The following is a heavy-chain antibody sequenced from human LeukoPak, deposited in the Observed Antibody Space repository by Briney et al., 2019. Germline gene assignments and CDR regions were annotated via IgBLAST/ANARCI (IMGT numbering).Heavy chain of an antibody. Sequence: GSLRLSCAASGFTFSSYAMSWVRQAPGKGLEWVSAISGSGGSTYYADSVKGRFTISRDNSKNTLYLQMNSLRAEDTAVYYCARALPHSNDQHYDFWSGYYTDYYYYYGMDVWGQGTTVTVSS. J-gene: IGHJ6*02. CDR2: ISGSGGST. CDR1: GFTFSSYA. D-gene: IGHD3-3*01. CDR3: ARALPHSNDQHYDFWSGYYTDYYYYYGMDV. V-gene: IGHV3-23*01.